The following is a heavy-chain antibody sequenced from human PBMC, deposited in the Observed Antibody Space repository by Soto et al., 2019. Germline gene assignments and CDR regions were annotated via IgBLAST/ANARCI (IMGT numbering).Heavy chain of an antibody. CDR2: IYYSGST. J-gene: IGHJ5*02. D-gene: IGHD6-13*01. CDR3: ARWYSSSWYFWFDP. CDR1: GGSISSYY. Sequence: QVQLQESGPGLVKPSETLSLTCTVSGGSISSYYWSWIRQPPGKGLEWIGYIYYSGSTNYNPSLKSRVTISVDTSKNHFYLKLSSVTAADTAVYYCARWYSSSWYFWFDPWGQGTLVTVSS. V-gene: IGHV4-59*01.